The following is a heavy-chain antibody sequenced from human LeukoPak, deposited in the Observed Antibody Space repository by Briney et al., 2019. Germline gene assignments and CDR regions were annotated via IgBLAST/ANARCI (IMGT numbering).Heavy chain of an antibody. Sequence: SETLSLTCTVSGGSISSYYWSWIRQPPGKGLEWIGYIYYSGSTYYNPSLKSRVTISVDTSKNQFSLKLSSVTAADTAVYYCARVKKGNRRYFDWGGPSDAFDIWGQGTMVTVSS. V-gene: IGHV4-59*08. CDR1: GGSISSYY. CDR2: IYYSGST. D-gene: IGHD3-9*01. J-gene: IGHJ3*02. CDR3: ARVKKGNRRYFDWGGPSDAFDI.